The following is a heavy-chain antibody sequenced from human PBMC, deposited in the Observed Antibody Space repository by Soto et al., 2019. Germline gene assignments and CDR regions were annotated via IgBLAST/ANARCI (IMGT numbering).Heavy chain of an antibody. CDR2: ISGSGGNT. V-gene: IGHV3-23*01. CDR3: AKGEGDGYKDFDY. Sequence: EVQLLQSGGGLVQPGGSLRLSCAASGFTFSNYVMSWVRQAPGKGLEWVSAISGSGGNTYYADSVKGRFTISRDNSKNTLYLQMNSLRAEDTAAYYCAKGEGDGYKDFDYWGQGTLVTVSS. D-gene: IGHD5-12*01. CDR1: GFTFSNYV. J-gene: IGHJ4*02.